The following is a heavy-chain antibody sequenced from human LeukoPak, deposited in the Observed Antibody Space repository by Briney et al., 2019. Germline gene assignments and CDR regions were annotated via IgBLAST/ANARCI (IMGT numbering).Heavy chain of an antibody. CDR2: SNSDGSTT. Sequence: GGSLRLSCAASGFTFSTYWMHWVRQAPGKGLVWVSRSNSDGSTTTYADSVKGRFTISRDNSKNTLYLQMNSLRAEDTAVYYCARDQVVITVPFDYWGQGTLVTVSS. CDR3: ARDQVVITVPFDY. CDR1: GFTFSTYW. J-gene: IGHJ4*02. D-gene: IGHD3-22*01. V-gene: IGHV3-74*01.